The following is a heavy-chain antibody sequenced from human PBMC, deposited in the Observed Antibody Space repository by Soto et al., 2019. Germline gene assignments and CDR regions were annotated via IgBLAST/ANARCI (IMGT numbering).Heavy chain of an antibody. CDR1: GYTFTNYG. CDR2: INANNDNT. Sequence: ASVKVSCRASGYTFTNYGISWVRQAPGQGLEWMGWINANNDNTNYAQKLQGRVTMTTDTSTNTAYMELRSLRSDDTAVYYCARDPMTGYLQFDYWGQGTLVTVSS. CDR3: ARDPMTGYLQFDY. D-gene: IGHD3-9*01. J-gene: IGHJ4*02. V-gene: IGHV1-18*01.